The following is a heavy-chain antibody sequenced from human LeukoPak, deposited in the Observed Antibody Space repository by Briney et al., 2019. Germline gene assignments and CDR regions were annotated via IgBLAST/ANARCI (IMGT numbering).Heavy chain of an antibody. CDR1: GFAFSSFA. CDR3: SKGRGSTLTNIDF. V-gene: IGHV3-23*01. J-gene: IGHJ4*02. Sequence: GGSLRLSCAASGFAFSSFAITWVRQSPGKGLEWVSSVSDSGVNTYYAGSVRGRFTVSRDNFKNILYLQMNSLTVEDTAFYYCSKGRGSTLTNIDFWGQGALVTVSS. CDR2: VSDSGVNT. D-gene: IGHD4-11*01.